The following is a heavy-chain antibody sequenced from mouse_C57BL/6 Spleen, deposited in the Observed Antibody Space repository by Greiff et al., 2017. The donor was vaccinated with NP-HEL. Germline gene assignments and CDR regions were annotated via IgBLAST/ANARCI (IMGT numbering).Heavy chain of an antibody. Sequence: EVQLVESGGGLVQPGGSMKLSCVASGFTFSNYWMNWVRQSPEKGLEWVAQIRLKSDNYATHYAESVKGRFTISRDDSKSSVYLQMNNLRAEDTGIYYCTGGPIYDGYYWGQGTTLTVSS. CDR2: IRLKSDNYAT. CDR1: GFTFSNYW. D-gene: IGHD2-3*01. V-gene: IGHV6-3*01. J-gene: IGHJ2*01. CDR3: TGGPIYDGYY.